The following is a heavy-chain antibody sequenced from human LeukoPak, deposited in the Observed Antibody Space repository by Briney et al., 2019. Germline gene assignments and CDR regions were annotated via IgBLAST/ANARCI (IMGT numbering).Heavy chain of an antibody. CDR3: AREAGVVATWLYYYYMDV. Sequence: GGSLRLSCAASGFTFSTYVMSWVRQAPGKGLEWVSGISGSGDNTYYADSVKGRFTISRDNSKNTLYLQMNSLRAEDTAVYYCAREAGVVATWLYYYYMDVWGKGTTVTVSS. CDR1: GFTFSTYV. V-gene: IGHV3-23*01. CDR2: ISGSGDNT. J-gene: IGHJ6*03. D-gene: IGHD3-22*01.